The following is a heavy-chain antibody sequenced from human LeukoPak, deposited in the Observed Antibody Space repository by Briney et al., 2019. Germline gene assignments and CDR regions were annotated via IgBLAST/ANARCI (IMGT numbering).Heavy chain of an antibody. J-gene: IGHJ4*02. V-gene: IGHV1-8*01. CDR3: ARGHSNIGRPSLVVDY. Sequence: GASVKVSCKASGYTFTSYDINWVRQATGQGLEWMGWMNPNSGNTNYAQKFQGRVTMTRNTSISTASMELSSLRSEDTAVYYCARGHSNIGRPSLVVDYWGQGTVVTVSS. CDR1: GYTFTSYD. CDR2: MNPNSGNT. D-gene: IGHD1-1*01.